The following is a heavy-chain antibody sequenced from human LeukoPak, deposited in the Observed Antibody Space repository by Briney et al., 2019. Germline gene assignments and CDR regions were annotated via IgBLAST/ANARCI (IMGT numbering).Heavy chain of an antibody. CDR1: GGSISGGYS. V-gene: IGHV4-61*09. J-gene: IGHJ6*03. CDR3: ARETSETYTSSWGLYDSFYYMDV. D-gene: IGHD6-13*01. Sequence: PSETLSLTCSASGGSISGGYSWNWIRQTAGQGLEWIGQISTSGTTMYNPSLQSRVTMSLDTSRNNFSLRLNSVTAGDTAVYYCARETSETYTSSWGLYDSFYYMDVWGKGTTVTVSS. CDR2: ISTSGTT.